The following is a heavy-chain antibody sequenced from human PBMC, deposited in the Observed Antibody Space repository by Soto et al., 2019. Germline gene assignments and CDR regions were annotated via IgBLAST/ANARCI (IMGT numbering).Heavy chain of an antibody. CDR1: GGSVSGGGYY. Sequence: QVELQESGPGLVKPSQTLSLVCTVSGGSVSGGGYYWSWIRQFPGKALEWIGFVYFTGTTYYNPSLRNRVAMSMDTSKNRFSLELTSVTAADTAIYYCARKGHAIWEWLDPWGQGILVTVSS. CDR2: VYFTGTT. D-gene: IGHD1-26*01. V-gene: IGHV4-31*03. CDR3: ARKGHAIWEWLDP. J-gene: IGHJ5*02.